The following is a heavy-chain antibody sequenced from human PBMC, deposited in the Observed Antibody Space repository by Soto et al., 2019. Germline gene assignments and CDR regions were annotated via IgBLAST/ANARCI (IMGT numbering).Heavy chain of an antibody. CDR3: ARVGVTTGFSQDY. CDR1: GGSFSGYY. CDR2: INHSGST. D-gene: IGHD4-17*01. Sequence: QVQLQQWGAGLLKPSETLSLTCAVYGGSFSGYYWSWIRQPPGKGLEWIGEINHSGSTNYNPSLKRRVTISVDTSKDQFPLKLSSVTAADTAVYYCARVGVTTGFSQDYWGQGTLVTVSS. V-gene: IGHV4-34*01. J-gene: IGHJ4*02.